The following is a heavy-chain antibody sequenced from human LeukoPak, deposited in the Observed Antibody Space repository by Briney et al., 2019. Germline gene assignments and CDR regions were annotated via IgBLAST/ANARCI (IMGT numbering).Heavy chain of an antibody. CDR2: ISSSSSYI. Sequence: GGSLRLSCAASGFTFSSYSMNWVRQAPGKGLEWVSSISSSSSYIYYADSVKGRFTISRDNAKNSLYLQMNSLRAEDTAVYYCARVRSSSDIYFDYWGQGTLVTASS. J-gene: IGHJ4*02. CDR3: ARVRSSSDIYFDY. D-gene: IGHD6-13*01. CDR1: GFTFSSYS. V-gene: IGHV3-21*01.